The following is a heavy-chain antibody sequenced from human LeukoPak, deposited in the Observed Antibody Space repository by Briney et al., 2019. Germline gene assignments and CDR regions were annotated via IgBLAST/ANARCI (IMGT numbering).Heavy chain of an antibody. J-gene: IGHJ4*02. Sequence: PGGSLRLSCAASGFTFSSYSMNWVRQAPGKGLEWVSYISSSSSTIYYADSVKGRFTISRDNAKNSLYLQMNSLRAEDTAVYYCATYDYVWGSYRTLFDYWGQGTLVTVSS. V-gene: IGHV3-48*01. D-gene: IGHD3-16*02. CDR3: ATYDYVWGSYRTLFDY. CDR2: ISSSSSTI. CDR1: GFTFSSYS.